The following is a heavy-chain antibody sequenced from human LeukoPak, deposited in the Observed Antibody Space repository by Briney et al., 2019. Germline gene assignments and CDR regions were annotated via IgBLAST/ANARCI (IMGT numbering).Heavy chain of an antibody. CDR2: IKQDGNEK. D-gene: IGHD5-12*01. Sequence: GGSLRLSCVVSGFSFRSYWMSCVRQAPGKGLEWVANIKQDGNEKYYVDSVKGRFTISRDNAKNSLFLQMNSLRAEDTAVYYCARDGYSGSYYDYWGQGTLVTVSS. CDR3: ARDGYSGSYYDY. V-gene: IGHV3-7*05. CDR1: GFSFRSYW. J-gene: IGHJ4*02.